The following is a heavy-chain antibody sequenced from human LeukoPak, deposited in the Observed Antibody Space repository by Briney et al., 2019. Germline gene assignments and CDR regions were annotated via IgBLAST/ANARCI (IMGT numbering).Heavy chain of an antibody. CDR1: GSTFNRCG. V-gene: IGHV3-30*03. CDR3: AIVAQIAAAGSFDI. J-gene: IGHJ3*02. D-gene: IGHD6-13*01. Sequence: GGSLRLSCGASGSTFNRCGMHWVRQAPGKPLEWVAVIVYDGSRQYYTDSVKGRFTISRDNSKNTLYLQMNSLRAEDTAVYYCAIVAQIAAAGSFDIWGQGTMVTVSS. CDR2: IVYDGSRQ.